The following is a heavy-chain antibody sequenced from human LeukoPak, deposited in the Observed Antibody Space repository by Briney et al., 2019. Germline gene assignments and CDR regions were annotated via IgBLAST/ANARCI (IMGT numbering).Heavy chain of an antibody. J-gene: IGHJ4*02. V-gene: IGHV4-39*07. CDR2: IYYSGST. D-gene: IGHD5-24*01. CDR1: GGSISSSSYY. CDR3: ARVQYEPAIVFDY. Sequence: SETLSLTCTVSGGSISSSSYYWGWIRQPPGKGLEWIGSIYYSGSTYYNPSLKSRVTISVDTSKNQFSLKLSSVTAADTAVYYCARVQYEPAIVFDYWGQGTLVTVSS.